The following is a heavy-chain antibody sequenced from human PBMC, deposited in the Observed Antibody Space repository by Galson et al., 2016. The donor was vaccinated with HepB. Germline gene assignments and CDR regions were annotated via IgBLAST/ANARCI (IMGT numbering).Heavy chain of an antibody. CDR2: ISAYNSNT. D-gene: IGHD1-26*01. J-gene: IGHJ6*02. Sequence: SVKVSCKASGYTFPSYGISWVRQAPGQGLEWMGWISAYNSNTNYAQNLQGRVSMTTDTSTSTAYMELRSLRADDTAVYYRGRNRGSKYSMDVWGQGTTVTVS. CDR3: GRNRGSKYSMDV. V-gene: IGHV1-18*01. CDR1: GYTFPSYG.